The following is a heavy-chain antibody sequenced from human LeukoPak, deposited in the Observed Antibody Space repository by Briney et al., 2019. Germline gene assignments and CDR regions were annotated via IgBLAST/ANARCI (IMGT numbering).Heavy chain of an antibody. CDR1: GFTFSDYW. D-gene: IGHD1-26*01. V-gene: IGHV3-74*01. Sequence: GGSLRFSCAASGFTFSDYWMHWVRQAPGKGLMWVSLIHSDGGTTNYADSVKGRFTISRDNAKNTVYLQMNSLRVKDTAVYYCARDTYSIAEWGQGTLVTVSS. CDR2: IHSDGGTT. J-gene: IGHJ4*02. CDR3: ARDTYSIAE.